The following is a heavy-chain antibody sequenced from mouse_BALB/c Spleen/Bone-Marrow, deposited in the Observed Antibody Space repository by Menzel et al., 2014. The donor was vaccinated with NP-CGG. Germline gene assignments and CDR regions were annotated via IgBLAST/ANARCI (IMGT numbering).Heavy chain of an antibody. D-gene: IGHD1-1*01. CDR1: GFTFXDYH. V-gene: IGHV7-3*02. CDR2: IRNKANGYTT. Sequence: EVKVEESGGGLVQPGDSLRLSCATSGFTFXDYHMSWVRQPPGKALEWLGFIRNKANGYTTEYSASVKGRFTISRDNSQSILYLQMNTLRSEDSATYYCARDITTVVADYWGQGTTLTVSS. J-gene: IGHJ2*01. CDR3: ARDITTVVADY.